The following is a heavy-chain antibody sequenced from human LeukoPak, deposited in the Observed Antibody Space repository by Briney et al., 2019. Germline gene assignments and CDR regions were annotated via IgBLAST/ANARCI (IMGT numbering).Heavy chain of an antibody. CDR2: INPNSGGT. CDR1: GYTFTGYY. V-gene: IGHV1-2*02. D-gene: IGHD3-22*01. J-gene: IGHJ4*02. CDR3: ARAPMIVVVFPPRLDY. Sequence: ASVKVSCKTSGYTFTGYYMHWVRRAPGQGLEWMGWINPNSGGTNYAQKFQDRVTMTGDTSISTAYMELSRLTSDDTAVYYCARAPMIVVVFPPRLDYWGQGTLVTVPS.